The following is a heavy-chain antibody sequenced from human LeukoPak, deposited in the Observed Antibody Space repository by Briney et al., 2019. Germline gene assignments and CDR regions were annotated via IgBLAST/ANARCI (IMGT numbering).Heavy chain of an antibody. J-gene: IGHJ4*02. D-gene: IGHD3-3*01. Sequence: GGSLRLSCATSGFSFSSYGMNWVRQAPGKGLEWVSYIGGWSSPTDYADSVKGRFTISRDNARNSLYLRMNNLTVKDTAVYYCARDPGFSVARWGQGSLVFVSS. CDR2: IGGWSSPT. CDR3: ARDPGFSVAR. V-gene: IGHV3-48*04. CDR1: GFSFSSYG.